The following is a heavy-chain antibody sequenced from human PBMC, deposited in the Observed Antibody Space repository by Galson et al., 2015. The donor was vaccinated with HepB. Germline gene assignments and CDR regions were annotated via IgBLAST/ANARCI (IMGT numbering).Heavy chain of an antibody. CDR2: ISDDGATK. Sequence: SLRLSCAASGFIFSDYVIHWVRQAPGKGLEWVAVISDDGATKYYSDSVKGRFTISRDNSKSTLYLQINSLRTEDTAMYYCARGGAGYCSGGSCFQNFYYYGMDVWGQGTTVAVSS. CDR1: GFIFSDYV. J-gene: IGHJ6*02. CDR3: ARGGAGYCSGGSCFQNFYYYGMDV. V-gene: IGHV3-30*04. D-gene: IGHD2-15*01.